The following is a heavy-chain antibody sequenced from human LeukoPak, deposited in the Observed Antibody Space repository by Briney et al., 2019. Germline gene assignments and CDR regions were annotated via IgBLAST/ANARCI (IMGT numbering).Heavy chain of an antibody. Sequence: SVKVSCTASGGTFSSYAISWVRQAPGQGLEWMGGIIPIFGTANYAQKFQGRVTITADESTSTAYMELSSLRSEDTAVYYCARESGSYYLRLSAYYFDYWGQGTLVTVSS. CDR2: IIPIFGTA. CDR1: GGTFSSYA. D-gene: IGHD1-26*01. V-gene: IGHV1-69*13. CDR3: ARESGSYYLRLSAYYFDY. J-gene: IGHJ4*02.